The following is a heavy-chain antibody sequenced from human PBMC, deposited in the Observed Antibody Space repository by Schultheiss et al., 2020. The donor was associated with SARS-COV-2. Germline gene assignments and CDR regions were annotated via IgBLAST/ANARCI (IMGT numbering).Heavy chain of an antibody. CDR2: ISAGNGNT. V-gene: IGHV1-3*01. J-gene: IGHJ6*02. D-gene: IGHD2-2*02. Sequence: GESLKISCVASGFTFSSYAMHWVRQAPGQRLEWMGWISAGNGNTKYSQKFQGRVTITRDTSASTAYMELSSLRSEDTAVYYCARDMRCSSTSCYIRYYYYGMDVWGQGTTVTVSS. CDR1: GFTFSSYA. CDR3: ARDMRCSSTSCYIRYYYYGMDV.